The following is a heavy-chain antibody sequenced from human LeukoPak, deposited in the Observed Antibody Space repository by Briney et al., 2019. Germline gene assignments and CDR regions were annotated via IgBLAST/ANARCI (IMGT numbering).Heavy chain of an antibody. Sequence: SGNLALTCSVSGTFITPFSLSWIRQPPRGGPEWIGYFYTSGNTHQNSSLKSRVTMSIDASKNQFSLRLSSMTAADTAVYYCARHRAEMATITDDTFDMWGQGTMVTVSS. CDR1: GTFITPFS. CDR3: ARHRAEMATITDDTFDM. J-gene: IGHJ3*02. V-gene: IGHV4-4*09. D-gene: IGHD5-24*01. CDR2: FYTSGNT.